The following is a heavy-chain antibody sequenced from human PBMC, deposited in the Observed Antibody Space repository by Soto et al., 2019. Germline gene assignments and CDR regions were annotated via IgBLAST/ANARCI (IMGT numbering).Heavy chain of an antibody. V-gene: IGHV3-33*01. D-gene: IGHD3-22*01. CDR1: GFTFSSYG. CDR2: IWYDGSNK. J-gene: IGHJ6*02. CDR3: ARELLVVSDYYYYGMDV. Sequence: GGSLRLSCAASGFTFSSYGMHWVRQAPGKGLEWVAVIWYDGSNKYYADSVKGRFTISRDNSKNTLYLQMNSLRAEDTAVYYCARELLVVSDYYYYGMDVWGQGTRVTFSS.